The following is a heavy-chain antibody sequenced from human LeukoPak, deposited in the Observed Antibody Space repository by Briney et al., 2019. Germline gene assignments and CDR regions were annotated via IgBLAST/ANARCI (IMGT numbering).Heavy chain of an antibody. V-gene: IGHV3-53*01. CDR2: IYSGGST. J-gene: IGHJ6*02. CDR1: GFTVSSNY. CDR3: ARDQGVDTAMEHKYYYYGMDV. Sequence: TGGSLRLFCAASGFTVSSNYMSWVRQAPGKGLEWVSVIYSGGSTYYADSVKGRFTISRDNSKNTLYLQMNSLRAEDTAVYYCARDQGVDTAMEHKYYYYGMDVWGQGTTVTVSS. D-gene: IGHD5-18*01.